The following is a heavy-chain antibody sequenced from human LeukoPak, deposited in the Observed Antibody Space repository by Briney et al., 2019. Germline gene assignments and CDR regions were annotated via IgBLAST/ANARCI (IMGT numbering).Heavy chain of an antibody. Sequence: SETLSLTCAVYGGSFSGYYWSWIRQPPGKGLEWIGEINHSGSTNYNPSLKSRVTISVDTSKNQFSLKLSSVTAADTAAYYCARISDNKAFDIWGQGTMVTVSS. V-gene: IGHV4-34*01. CDR3: ARISDNKAFDI. CDR1: GGSFSGYY. D-gene: IGHD2-21*02. J-gene: IGHJ3*02. CDR2: INHSGST.